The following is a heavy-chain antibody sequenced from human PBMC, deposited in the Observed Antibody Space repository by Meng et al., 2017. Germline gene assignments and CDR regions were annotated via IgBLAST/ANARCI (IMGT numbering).Heavy chain of an antibody. CDR1: GNSCTRYG. V-gene: IGHV1-18*01. CDR3: TRGGIAVAIDY. D-gene: IGHD6-19*01. Sequence: QVRGVQPGAEVTEHGASVHCSCTGCGNSCTRYGISWVRQAPGQGLEWIGWISAYNGNTHDAQKLHGIVTMTTDTSTSTAYKELSSLRSDDAAVYYCTRGGIAVAIDYWGEGTLVTVSS. CDR2: ISAYNGNT. J-gene: IGHJ4*02.